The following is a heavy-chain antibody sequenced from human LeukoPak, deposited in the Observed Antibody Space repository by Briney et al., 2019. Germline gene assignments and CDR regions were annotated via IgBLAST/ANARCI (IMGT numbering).Heavy chain of an antibody. Sequence: HAGGSLRLSCAASGFTFSSYGMHWVRQAPGKGLEGVAFIRYDGSNKYYADSVKDRFTISRDNSKNTLYLQMNSLRAEDTAVYYCAKDPDSDDYGDAASWYFDLWGRGTLVTVSS. J-gene: IGHJ2*01. D-gene: IGHD4-17*01. V-gene: IGHV3-30*02. CDR2: IRYDGSNK. CDR1: GFTFSSYG. CDR3: AKDPDSDDYGDAASWYFDL.